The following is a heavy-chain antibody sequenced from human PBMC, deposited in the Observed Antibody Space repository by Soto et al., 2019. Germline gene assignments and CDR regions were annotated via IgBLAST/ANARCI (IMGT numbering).Heavy chain of an antibody. D-gene: IGHD6-19*01. V-gene: IGHV1-18*01. Sequence: QVQLVQSGAEVKKPGASVKVSCKTSGYTFSSYGISWVRQAPGQGLEWIGWISTYNGNTNHAQRLQGRVSMTTDTSISTAYMELRSLRSDDTALYYCARDNWQWIVNDWGQGTLLTVSS. CDR2: ISTYNGNT. CDR3: ARDNWQWIVND. J-gene: IGHJ4*02. CDR1: GYTFSSYG.